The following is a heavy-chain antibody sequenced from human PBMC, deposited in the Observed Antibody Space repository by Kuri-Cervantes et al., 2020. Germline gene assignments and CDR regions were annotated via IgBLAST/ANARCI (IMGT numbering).Heavy chain of an antibody. V-gene: IGHV1-69*13. J-gene: IGHJ6*02. CDR1: GGTFSSYA. Sequence: SVKVSCKASGGTFSSYAISWVRQAPGQGLEWMGGIIPIFGTANYAQKFQGRVTITADESTSTAYMELSSLRSEDTAVYYCARGGNAGGIAAAGGGVDVWGQGTTVTVSS. D-gene: IGHD6-13*01. CDR3: ARGGNAGGIAAAGGGVDV. CDR2: IIPIFGTA.